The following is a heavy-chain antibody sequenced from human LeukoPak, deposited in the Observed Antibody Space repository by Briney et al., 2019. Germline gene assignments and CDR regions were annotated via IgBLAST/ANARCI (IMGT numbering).Heavy chain of an antibody. J-gene: IGHJ5*02. D-gene: IGHD3-16*01. CDR1: GGSISTYF. CDR3: ARAPIPYDRSRTDYRFDP. V-gene: IGHV4-59*01. Sequence: SETLSLTCTVSGGSISTYFWSWIRQPPGKGLEWIGYVYYSGSTNYNPSLKSRVTISLDTSKSQFSLKLTSVTAADTAVYYCARAPIPYDRSRTDYRFDPWGQGTLVTVAS. CDR2: VYYSGST.